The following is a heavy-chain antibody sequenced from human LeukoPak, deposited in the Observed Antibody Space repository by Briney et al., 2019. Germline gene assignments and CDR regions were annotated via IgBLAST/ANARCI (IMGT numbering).Heavy chain of an antibody. Sequence: ASVKVSCKASGYTFTGYYLHWVRQAPGQGLEWMGWINPNSGGTNYAQKSQGRVTMTRDTSISTAYMELSSLRSDDTAVYYCARGGKWLAHYYYYGMDAWGQGTTVTVSS. CDR3: ARGGKWLAHYYYYGMDA. J-gene: IGHJ6*02. D-gene: IGHD6-19*01. CDR2: INPNSGGT. V-gene: IGHV1-2*02. CDR1: GYTFTGYY.